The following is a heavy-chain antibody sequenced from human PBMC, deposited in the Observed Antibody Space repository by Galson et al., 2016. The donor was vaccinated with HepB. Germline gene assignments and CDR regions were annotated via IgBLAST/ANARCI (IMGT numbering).Heavy chain of an antibody. D-gene: IGHD1-26*01. J-gene: IGHJ4*02. CDR1: GFTFEDYA. V-gene: IGHV3-9*01. CDR2: VRGDSSSE. CDR3: TRIVDFHGKGAYFDL. Sequence: SLRLSCAASGFTFEDYAMHWVRQVPGKGLEWVSGVRGDSSSEAYADSWRGRFTISRDNAKKSLYLQMNSLRVEDSAFDYCTRIVDFHGKGAYFDLCGQGALVTVSS.